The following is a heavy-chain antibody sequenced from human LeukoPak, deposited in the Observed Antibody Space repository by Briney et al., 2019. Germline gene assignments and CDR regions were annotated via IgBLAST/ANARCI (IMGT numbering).Heavy chain of an antibody. J-gene: IGHJ5*02. D-gene: IGHD6-13*01. CDR3: ARRGIAAAYH. Sequence: SETLSLTCAVYGGSFSGYYWSWIRQPPGKGLEWIGEINHSGSTNYNPSLKSRVTISVDTSKNQFSLKLSSVTAADTAVYYCARRGIAAAYHWGQGTLVTLSS. CDR1: GGSFSGYY. V-gene: IGHV4-34*01. CDR2: INHSGST.